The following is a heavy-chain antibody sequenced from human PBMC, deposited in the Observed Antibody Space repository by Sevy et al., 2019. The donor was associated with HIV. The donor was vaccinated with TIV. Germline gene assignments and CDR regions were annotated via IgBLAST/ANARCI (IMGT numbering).Heavy chain of an antibody. CDR1: GFVFEDFA. CDR2: LTGEGSKK. J-gene: IGHJ5*02. V-gene: IGHV3-9*01. Sequence: GGSLRLSCVGSGFVFEDFAVHWVRRSPGKGLEWVSGLTGEGSKKFYEGSVKGRFTISRDNARNSLYLQMNNMNFDDTAFYYCVRDMSPTLGTGNNWFDLWGQGTLVTVSS. CDR3: VRDMSPTLGTGNNWFDL.